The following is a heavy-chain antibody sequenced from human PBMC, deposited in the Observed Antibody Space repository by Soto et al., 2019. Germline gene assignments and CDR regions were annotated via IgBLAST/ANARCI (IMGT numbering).Heavy chain of an antibody. V-gene: IGHV5-10-1*01. CDR3: AXXXXXXXXWVEEPL. Sequence: EVQLVQSGAEVKKPGESLRISCKGSGYSFTSYWISWVRQMPGKGLEWMGRIDPSDSYTNYSPSFQAHVTISADKSXXXXXXXXXXXXXXXXXXXXXAXXXXXXXXWVEEPLWGQGTLVTVSS. CDR2: IDPSDSYT. J-gene: IGHJ4*02. D-gene: IGHD1-1*01. CDR1: GYSFTSYW.